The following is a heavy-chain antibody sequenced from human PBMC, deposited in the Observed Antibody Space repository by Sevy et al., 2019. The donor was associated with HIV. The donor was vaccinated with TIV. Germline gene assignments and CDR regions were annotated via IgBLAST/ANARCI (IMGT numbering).Heavy chain of an antibody. D-gene: IGHD5-18*01. Sequence: SETLSLTCTVSGGSVSSGNYYWSWLRQPPGKGLEWIGYIYYSGSTNYNPSLESRVTISIDTSKNQFSLKLRSVTAADAAVYYCARDNFGYGNYFDYWGQGTLVTVSS. CDR3: ARDNFGYGNYFDY. J-gene: IGHJ4*02. CDR2: IYYSGST. V-gene: IGHV4-61*01. CDR1: GGSVSSGNYY.